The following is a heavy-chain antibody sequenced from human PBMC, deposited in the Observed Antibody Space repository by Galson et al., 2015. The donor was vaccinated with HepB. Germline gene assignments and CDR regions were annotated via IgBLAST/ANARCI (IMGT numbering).Heavy chain of an antibody. Sequence: SVKVSCKASGYTFTSYYMHWVRQAPGQGLEWMGIINPSGGSTSYAQKFQGRVTMTRDTSTSTVYMELSSLRSEDTAVYYCARPAASWDKPGYFDYWGQGTLVTVSS. CDR3: ARPAASWDKPGYFDY. D-gene: IGHD2-2*01. CDR1: GYTFTSYY. V-gene: IGHV1-46*01. CDR2: INPSGGST. J-gene: IGHJ4*02.